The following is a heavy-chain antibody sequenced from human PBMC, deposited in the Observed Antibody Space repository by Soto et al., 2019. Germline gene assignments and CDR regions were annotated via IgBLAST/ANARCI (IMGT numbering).Heavy chain of an antibody. Sequence: PGGSLRLSCAASGFTFNNYAMHWVRQAPGKGLEWVAVVSYDGSNNYYADSVKGRFTISRDNSKNTLYLQMNSLRDEDTAVYYCARDFRAAAGLNWFDPWGQGTLVTVSS. V-gene: IGHV3-30-3*01. CDR3: ARDFRAAAGLNWFDP. CDR1: GFTFNNYA. CDR2: VSYDGSNN. J-gene: IGHJ5*02. D-gene: IGHD6-13*01.